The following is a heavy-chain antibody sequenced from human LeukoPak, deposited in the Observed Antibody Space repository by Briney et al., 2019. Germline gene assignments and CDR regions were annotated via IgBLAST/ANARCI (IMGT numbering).Heavy chain of an antibody. CDR2: IRYDGSNK. Sequence: GGSLRLSCAASGFTFSSYGMHWVRQAPGKGLEWVAFIRYDGSNKYYADSVKGRFTISRDNSKNTLYLQMNSLRAEDTAVYYCARDPDDSSGYYLYGMDVWGQGTTVTVSS. CDR3: ARDPDDSSGYYLYGMDV. D-gene: IGHD3-22*01. J-gene: IGHJ6*02. CDR1: GFTFSSYG. V-gene: IGHV3-30*02.